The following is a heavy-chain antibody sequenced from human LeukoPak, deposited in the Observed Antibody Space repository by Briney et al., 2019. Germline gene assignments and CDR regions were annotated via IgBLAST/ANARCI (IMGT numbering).Heavy chain of an antibody. D-gene: IGHD6-13*01. CDR3: ATYSSSWYYFDY. Sequence: SETLSLTCTVSGGSISSFYWSWVRQPPGKGLEWIGYISYSGSTNYNPSLKSRVTISLDTSKNQFSLKLSSVTAADTAAYYCATYSSSWYYFDYWGQGTLVTVSS. J-gene: IGHJ4*02. CDR1: GGSISSFY. V-gene: IGHV4-59*08. CDR2: ISYSGST.